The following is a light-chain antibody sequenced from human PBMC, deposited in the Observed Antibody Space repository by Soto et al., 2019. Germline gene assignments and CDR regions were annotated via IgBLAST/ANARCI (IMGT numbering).Light chain of an antibody. CDR3: SSYTSSSTRV. V-gene: IGLV2-14*01. J-gene: IGLJ2*01. Sequence: QSVLTQPASVSESPGQSITISCTGTSSDVGGYNYVSWYQQHPGKAPKLIIYEVSNRPSGVSNRFSGSKSGNTASLTISGLQAEDEADYYCSSYTSSSTRVFGGGTKVTVL. CDR1: SSDVGGYNY. CDR2: EVS.